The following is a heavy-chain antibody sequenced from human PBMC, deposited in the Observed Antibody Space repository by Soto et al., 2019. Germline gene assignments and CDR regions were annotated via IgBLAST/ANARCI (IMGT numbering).Heavy chain of an antibody. CDR3: ARVPEMAPPQGLYYYYGMDV. Sequence: QVQLVQSGAEVKKPGSSVKVSCKASGGTFSSYTISWVRQAPGQGLEWMGRIIPILGIANYAQKFQSRVTLTADKSTSTADRELSSLRSEDTAVYYCARVPEMAPPQGLYYYYGMDVWGQGTTVTVSS. CDR1: GGTFSSYT. D-gene: IGHD1-1*01. J-gene: IGHJ6*02. CDR2: IIPILGIA. V-gene: IGHV1-69*02.